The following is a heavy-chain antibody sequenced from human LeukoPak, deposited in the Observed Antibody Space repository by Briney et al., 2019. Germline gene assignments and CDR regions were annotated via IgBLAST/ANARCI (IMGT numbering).Heavy chain of an antibody. CDR3: TTDRKRKSVLLWFGEPMGRDAFDI. D-gene: IGHD3-10*01. CDR2: IKSKTDGGTT. J-gene: IGHJ3*02. V-gene: IGHV3-15*01. Sequence: SGGSLRLSCAASGFTFSNAWMSWVRQAPGKGLEWVGRIKSKTDGGTTDYAATVKGRFTISRDDSKNTLYLQMNSLKTEDTAVYYCTTDRKRKSVLLWFGEPMGRDAFDIWGQGTMVTVSS. CDR1: GFTFSNAW.